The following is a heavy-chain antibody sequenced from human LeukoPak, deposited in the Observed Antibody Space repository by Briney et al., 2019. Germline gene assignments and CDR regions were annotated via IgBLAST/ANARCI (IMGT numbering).Heavy chain of an antibody. CDR1: GGSFSGYY. V-gene: IGHV4-34*01. D-gene: IGHD3-22*01. CDR3: ARSSEGRYYYDSSGYSYYYYYMDV. CDR2: INHSGST. Sequence: SETLSLTCAVYGGSFSGYYWSWIRQPPGKGLEWIGEINHSGSTNYNPSLKSRVTISVDTSKNQFSLKLSSVTAADTAVYYCARSSEGRYYYDSSGYSYYYYYMDVWGRGTTVTISS. J-gene: IGHJ6*03.